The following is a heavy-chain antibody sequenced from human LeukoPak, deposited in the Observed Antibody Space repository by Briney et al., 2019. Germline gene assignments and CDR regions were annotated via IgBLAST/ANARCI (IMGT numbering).Heavy chain of an antibody. J-gene: IGHJ5*02. CDR3: ARGARGYSGYDPRTCWFDP. CDR1: GGSISSYY. V-gene: IGHV4-59*01. CDR2: IYYSGST. D-gene: IGHD5-12*01. Sequence: SETLSLTCSVSGGSISSYYWSWIRQPPGKGLEWIGYIYYSGSTNYNPSLKSRVTISVDTSKNQFSLKLSSVTAADTAVYYCARGARGYSGYDPRTCWFDPWGQGTLVTVSS.